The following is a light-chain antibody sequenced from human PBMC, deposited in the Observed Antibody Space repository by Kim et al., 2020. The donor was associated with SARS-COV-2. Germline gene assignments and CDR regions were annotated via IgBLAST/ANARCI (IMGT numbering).Light chain of an antibody. J-gene: IGKJ2*03. Sequence: EIVLTQSPGTLSLSPGERATLSCRASQSVSNNYLAWYQQKVGQAPRLLIYGASSRATDIPDRFSGSGSGTDFTLTISRLEPEDFATYYCQQYGSSHMYSFGQGTQAGD. V-gene: IGKV3-20*01. CDR1: QSVSNNY. CDR2: GAS. CDR3: QQYGSSHMYS.